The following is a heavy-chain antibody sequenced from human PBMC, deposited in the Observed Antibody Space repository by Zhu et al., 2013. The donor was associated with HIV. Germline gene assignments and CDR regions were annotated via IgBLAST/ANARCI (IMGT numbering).Heavy chain of an antibody. Sequence: QVQLVQSGAEVKKPGASVKVSCKASGYTFTSYDINWVRQATGQGLEWMGWMNPNSGNTGYAQKFQGRVTMTRNTSISTAYMELSSLRSEDTAVYYCARVGTWEPSRDYYYYGMDVWGQGTTVTVSS. V-gene: IGHV1-8*01. D-gene: IGHD1-26*01. CDR3: ARVGTWEPSRDYYYYGMDV. CDR2: MNPNSGNT. CDR1: GYTFTSYD. J-gene: IGHJ6*02.